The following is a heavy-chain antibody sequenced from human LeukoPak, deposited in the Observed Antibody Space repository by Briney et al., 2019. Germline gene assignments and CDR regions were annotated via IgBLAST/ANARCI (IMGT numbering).Heavy chain of an antibody. Sequence: SETLSLTSTVSGGSISSYYWGWIRQPPGKGLEWIGYIYYSGSTNYNPSLKSRVTISVDTSKNQFSLKLSSVTAADTAVYYCARGKDPTIFGVVTLFDYWGQGTLVTISS. CDR3: ARGKDPTIFGVVTLFDY. CDR1: GGSISSYY. CDR2: IYYSGST. D-gene: IGHD3-3*01. J-gene: IGHJ4*02. V-gene: IGHV4-59*01.